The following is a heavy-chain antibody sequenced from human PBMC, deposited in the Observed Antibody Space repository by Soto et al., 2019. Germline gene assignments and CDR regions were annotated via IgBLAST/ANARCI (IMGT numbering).Heavy chain of an antibody. V-gene: IGHV4-34*01. J-gene: IGHJ4*02. CDR3: VGARGRLVGFDS. CDR2: IDGSGNT. CDR1: SESLSGYY. D-gene: IGHD1-26*01. Sequence: QVQLQQWGAGLLKPSETLSLTCAVNSESLSGYYWSWIRQSPGKGLEWIGEIDGSGNTNYSPSLRSRVAMSVDTSKNHFSLNLNSVSAADTAAYYCVGARGRLVGFDSWGQGTLVTVSS.